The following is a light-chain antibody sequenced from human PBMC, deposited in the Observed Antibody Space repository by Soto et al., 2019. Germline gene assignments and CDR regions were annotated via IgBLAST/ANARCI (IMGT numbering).Light chain of an antibody. CDR3: QQYDNWPPIT. V-gene: IGKV3-15*01. CDR1: QSVSSN. Sequence: EVVMTQSPATLSVSPGERATLSCRASQSVSSNLAWYQQKPGQAPSLLIYAATTRATGAPARFSGSGSGTEFTLTISSLQSEDFAVYYCQQYDNWPPITFGQGTRLETK. CDR2: AAT. J-gene: IGKJ5*01.